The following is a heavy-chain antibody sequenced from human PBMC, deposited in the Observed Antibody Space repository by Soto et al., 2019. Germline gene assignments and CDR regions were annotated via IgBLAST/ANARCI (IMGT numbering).Heavy chain of an antibody. CDR1: GFTFSSYA. CDR2: ISYDGSNK. CDR3: AITNLYYVSSGYYSGAEYFQH. V-gene: IGHV3-30-3*01. J-gene: IGHJ1*01. Sequence: QVQLVESGGGVVQPGRSLRLSCAASGFTFSSYAMHWVRQAPGKGLEWVAVISYDGSNKYYADSVKGRFTISRDNSKNTLYLQSNSLRAEDTAVYYCAITNLYYVSSGYYSGAEYFQHWGQGTLVTVSS. D-gene: IGHD3-22*01.